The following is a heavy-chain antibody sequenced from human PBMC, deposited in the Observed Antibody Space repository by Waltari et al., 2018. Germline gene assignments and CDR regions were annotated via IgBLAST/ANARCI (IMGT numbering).Heavy chain of an antibody. J-gene: IGHJ3*02. CDR1: GGTFSSYA. Sequence: QVQLVQSGAEVKKPGSSVKVSCKASGGTFSSYAISWVRQAPGQGLEWMGGIIPILGIANYEQKFQGRVTITADESTSTAYMELSSLRSEDTAVYYCARVSRDQQWLARRGPHAFDIWGQGTMVTVSS. D-gene: IGHD6-19*01. CDR2: IIPILGIA. CDR3: ARVSRDQQWLARRGPHAFDI. V-gene: IGHV1-69*04.